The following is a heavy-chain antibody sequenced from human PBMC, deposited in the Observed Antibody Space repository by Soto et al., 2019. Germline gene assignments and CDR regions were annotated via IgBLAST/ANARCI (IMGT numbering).Heavy chain of an antibody. V-gene: IGHV4-59*01. Sequence: VRLQESGPGLVKPSETLSLTCTVSGGSLSSYYWSWIRQPPGKGLEWIGYIYYSGNTNYSPSLKRRVTISVDTSNIQFSLSMSSVTSADTAIYYCARGYWSQRSGENGLDVWGQGTTVTVSS. CDR2: IYYSGNT. CDR1: GGSLSSYY. D-gene: IGHD3-10*01. CDR3: ARGYWSQRSGENGLDV. J-gene: IGHJ6*02.